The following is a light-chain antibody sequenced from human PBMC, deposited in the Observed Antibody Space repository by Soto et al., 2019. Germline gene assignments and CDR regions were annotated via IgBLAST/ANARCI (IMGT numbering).Light chain of an antibody. CDR1: SGSIASNY. V-gene: IGLV6-57*04. J-gene: IGLJ2*01. CDR3: QSFDSSNSVL. Sequence: NFMLTQPHSVSESPGKTVTISCTHTSGSIASNYVQWYQQRPGSAPTTVIYEDDLRPSGVPDRFSGSIDASSDSASLTISGLKTEDEAVYYCQSFDSSNSVLFGGGTKVTVL. CDR2: EDD.